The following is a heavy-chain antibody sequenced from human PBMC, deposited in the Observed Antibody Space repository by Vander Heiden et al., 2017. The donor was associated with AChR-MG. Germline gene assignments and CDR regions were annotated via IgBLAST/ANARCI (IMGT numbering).Heavy chain of an antibody. J-gene: IGHJ5*02. CDR3: ARDLTFGIAVADGWFDP. CDR2: IYTSGST. CDR1: GGSISSYY. D-gene: IGHD6-19*01. Sequence: QVQLQESGPGLVKPSETLSLTCTVSGGSISSYYWSRIRQPAGKGLEWIGRIYTSGSTNYNPSLKSRVTMSVDTSKNQFSLKLSSVTAADTAVYYCARDLTFGIAVADGWFDPWGQGTLVTVSS. V-gene: IGHV4-4*07.